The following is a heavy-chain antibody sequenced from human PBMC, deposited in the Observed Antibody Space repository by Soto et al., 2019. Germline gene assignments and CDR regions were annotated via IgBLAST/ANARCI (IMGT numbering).Heavy chain of an antibody. Sequence: SETLSLTCTVSGGSISSGGYYWSWIRQHPGKGLEWIGYIYYSGSTYYNPSLKSRVTISVDTSKNQFSLKLSSVTAADTAVYYCARGRDYGDYGLKDYWGQGNLVTFSS. CDR1: GGSISSGGYY. J-gene: IGHJ4*02. D-gene: IGHD4-17*01. CDR2: IYYSGST. V-gene: IGHV4-31*03. CDR3: ARGRDYGDYGLKDY.